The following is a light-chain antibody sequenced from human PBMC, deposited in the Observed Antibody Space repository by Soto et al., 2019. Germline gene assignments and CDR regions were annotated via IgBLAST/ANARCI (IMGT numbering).Light chain of an antibody. CDR1: SSDVGTYNY. Sequence: QSARTHPASVSGSPGHSITISCTGTSSDVGTYNYVSWYQQHPGKAPKVMIYEVTYRPSGVSNRFSGSKSGNTASLTISGLHAEDEPEYYCSSYTGSSTLYVFGTGTKVTVL. CDR2: EVT. CDR3: SSYTGSSTLYV. J-gene: IGLJ1*01. V-gene: IGLV2-14*01.